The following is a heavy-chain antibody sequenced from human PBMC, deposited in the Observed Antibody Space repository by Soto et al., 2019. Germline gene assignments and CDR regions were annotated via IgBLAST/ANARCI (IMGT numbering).Heavy chain of an antibody. CDR2: ISYDGSNK. J-gene: IGHJ4*02. CDR1: GFTFSSYA. V-gene: IGHV3-30-3*01. CDR3: ARDRGGAWDY. D-gene: IGHD3-16*01. Sequence: QVQLVESGGGVVQPGRSLRLSCAASGFTFSSYAMHWVRQAPGKGLEWVAVISYDGSNKYYADSVKGRFTISRDNSKNTLYLQMNSLRAEDTAVYYCARDRGGAWDYWGQGTLVTVSS.